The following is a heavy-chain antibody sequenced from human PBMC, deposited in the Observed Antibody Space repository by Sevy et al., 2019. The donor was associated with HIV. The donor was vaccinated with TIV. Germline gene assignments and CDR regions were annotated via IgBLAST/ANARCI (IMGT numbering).Heavy chain of an antibody. CDR2: INPNSGGT. J-gene: IGHJ4*02. CDR1: GYTFTGYY. D-gene: IGHD3-3*01. CDR3: ARGIFGVGDGRAARLVNFDY. V-gene: IGHV1-2*02. Sequence: ASVKVSCKASGYTFTGYYMHWVRQAPGQGLEWMGWINPNSGGTNYAQKFQGRVTMTRDTSISTAYMELSRLRSDDTGVYYCARGIFGVGDGRAARLVNFDYWGQGTLVTVSS.